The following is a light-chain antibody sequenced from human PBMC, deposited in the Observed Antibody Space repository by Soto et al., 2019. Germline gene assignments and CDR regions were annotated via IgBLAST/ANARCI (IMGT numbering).Light chain of an antibody. V-gene: IGKV1-27*01. J-gene: IGKJ3*01. CDR2: APS. CDR1: QGISNY. Sequence: DIQMTQSPPSLSASVGDRVTSTCRSSQGISNYLAWYQQKPGKVPKLLIYAPSTLQSGVPSRFSASGSGTYFTLTISSLQPEDVATYYCQKYNSVPFTFAPGTKVDIK. CDR3: QKYNSVPFT.